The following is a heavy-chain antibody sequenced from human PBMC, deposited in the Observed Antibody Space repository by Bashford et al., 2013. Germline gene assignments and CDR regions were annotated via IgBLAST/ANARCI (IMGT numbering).Heavy chain of an antibody. CDR2: ISGSGGST. Sequence: VRQAPGKGLVWVSAISGSGGSTYYADSVKGRFTISRDNSKNTLYLQMNSLRAEDTAVYYCAKDRIAAAGTTWAIDFDYWGQGTLVTVSS. CDR3: AKDRIAAAGTTWAIDFDY. J-gene: IGHJ4*02. D-gene: IGHD6-13*01. V-gene: IGHV3-23*01.